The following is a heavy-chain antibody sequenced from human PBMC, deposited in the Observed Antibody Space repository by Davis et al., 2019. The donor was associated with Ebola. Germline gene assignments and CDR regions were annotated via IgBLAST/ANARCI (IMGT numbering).Heavy chain of an antibody. CDR2: INHSGST. Sequence: SETLSLTCAVYGGSFSGYYWSWIRQPPGKGLEWIGEINHSGSTNYNPSLKSRVTISVDTSKNQFSLKLSSVTAADTAVYYCARRTVVTPFDYWDQGTLVTVSS. D-gene: IGHD4-23*01. CDR3: ARRTVVTPFDY. V-gene: IGHV4-34*01. CDR1: GGSFSGYY. J-gene: IGHJ4*02.